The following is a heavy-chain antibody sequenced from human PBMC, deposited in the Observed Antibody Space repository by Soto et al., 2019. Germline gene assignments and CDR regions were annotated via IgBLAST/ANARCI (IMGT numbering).Heavy chain of an antibody. V-gene: IGHV3-49*03. J-gene: IGHJ4*02. CDR2: IKSKGYGGST. CDR1: GFTFGDFA. CDR3: SRGLYGGYRP. Sequence: GGSLRLSCSASGFTFGDFAMSWFRQAPGKGLEWVGFIKSKGYGGSTEYAASVKGRFTISRDDAKSLAYLQMNSLKTEDTAVYYCSRGLYGGYRPWGQGTLVTVSS. D-gene: IGHD5-12*01.